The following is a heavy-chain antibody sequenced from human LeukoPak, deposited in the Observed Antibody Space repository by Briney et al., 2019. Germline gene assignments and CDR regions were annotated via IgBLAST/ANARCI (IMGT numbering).Heavy chain of an antibody. J-gene: IGHJ4*02. CDR3: AKGRSTSWRASYYFDF. V-gene: IGHV3-23*01. CDR1: GFTFSSYA. D-gene: IGHD6-13*01. CDR2: ISASGGGT. Sequence: GGSLRPSCAASGFTFSSYAMNWVRQAPGKGLEWVSAISASGGGTYYADSVKGRFTVSRDNSKNTLYLQMNSLRVEDTAVYYCAKGRSTSWRASYYFDFWGQGTLVTVSS.